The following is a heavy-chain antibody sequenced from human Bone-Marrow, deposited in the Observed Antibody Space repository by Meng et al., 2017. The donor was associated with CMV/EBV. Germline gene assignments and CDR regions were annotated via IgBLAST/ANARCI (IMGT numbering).Heavy chain of an antibody. Sequence: SETLSLTCTVSGYSISSGYYWGWIRQPPGKGLEWIGSIYHSGSTYYNPSLKSRVTISVDTSKNQFSLKLSSVTAADTAVYYCARTGVVVIQGWFDPWGQGTLVSFSS. CDR2: IYHSGST. V-gene: IGHV4-38-2*02. J-gene: IGHJ5*02. D-gene: IGHD3-22*01. CDR3: ARTGVVVIQGWFDP. CDR1: GYSISSGYY.